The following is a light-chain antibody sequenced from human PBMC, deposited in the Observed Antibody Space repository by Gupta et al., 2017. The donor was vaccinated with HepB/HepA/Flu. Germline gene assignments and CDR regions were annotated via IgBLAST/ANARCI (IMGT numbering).Light chain of an antibody. CDR2: KAS. V-gene: IGKV1-5*03. J-gene: IGKJ4*01. Sequence: DIQMTQSPSTLSASVGDRVTITCRASQSISSWLAWYQQKPGKAPKLLIYKASSVESGVPSRFSGSGSGTEFTLTISSQQPDDFANYYCQQQNSYPITFGGGTKVDIK. CDR1: QSISSW. CDR3: QQQNSYPIT.